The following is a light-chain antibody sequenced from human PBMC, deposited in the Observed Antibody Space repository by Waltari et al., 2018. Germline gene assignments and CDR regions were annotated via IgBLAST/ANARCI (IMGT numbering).Light chain of an antibody. CDR1: TSNIGVNF. V-gene: IGLV1-47*01. Sequence: PGQSVTISCSGSTSNIGVNFVYWYQQFPGTAPKRLIYRNSQRPSGVPDRFSGSKSGTSASLSISGLRSEDEANYYCAAWDDSLSGPVFGGGTELTVL. CDR2: RNS. J-gene: IGLJ3*02. CDR3: AAWDDSLSGPV.